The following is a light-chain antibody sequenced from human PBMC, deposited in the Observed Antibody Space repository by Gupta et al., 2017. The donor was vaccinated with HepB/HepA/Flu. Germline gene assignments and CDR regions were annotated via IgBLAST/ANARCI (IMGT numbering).Light chain of an antibody. V-gene: IGLV3-1*01. CDR3: QAWDSSTPCVV. CDR1: KLGDKY. CDR2: QDT. J-gene: IGLJ2*01. Sequence: SYELTQPPSVSVSPGQTASLTCSGDKLGDKYACWYQQKPGQSPVLVIYQDTKRPSGIPERFSGSNSGNTATLTISGTQAMDEADYYCQAWDSSTPCVVFGGGTKLTVL.